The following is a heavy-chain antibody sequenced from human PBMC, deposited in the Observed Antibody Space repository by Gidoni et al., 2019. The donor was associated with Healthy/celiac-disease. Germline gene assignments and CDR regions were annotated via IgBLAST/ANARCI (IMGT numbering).Heavy chain of an antibody. V-gene: IGHV3-53*02. J-gene: IGHJ4*02. CDR3: ARGGPKARGTSGQQLPLGF. CDR2: IYSGGST. D-gene: IGHD6-13*01. CDR1: GFTVSSNY. Sequence: EVQLVETGGGLIQPGGSLRLYCAASGFTVSSNYMSWVRQAPGKGLEWVSVIYSGGSTYYADSVKGRFTISRDNSKNTLYLQMNSLRAEDTAVYYCARGGPKARGTSGQQLPLGFWGQGTLVTVSS.